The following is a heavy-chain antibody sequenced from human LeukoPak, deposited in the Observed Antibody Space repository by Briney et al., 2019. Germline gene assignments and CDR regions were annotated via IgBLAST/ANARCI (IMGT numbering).Heavy chain of an antibody. CDR1: GYTSTGAI. J-gene: IGHJ4*02. V-gene: IGHV1-2*02. CDR2: INPNSGGT. D-gene: IGHD6-13*01. CDR3: ARSDAGQQLVLTLDY. Sequence: ASLKVSSQASGYTSTGAIIHCVRAGPGKGLGRVWWINPNSGGTNYAQKFQGRVTMTRDTSISTAYMELSRLRSDDTAVDYCARSDAGQQLVLTLDYWGQGTLVTVSS.